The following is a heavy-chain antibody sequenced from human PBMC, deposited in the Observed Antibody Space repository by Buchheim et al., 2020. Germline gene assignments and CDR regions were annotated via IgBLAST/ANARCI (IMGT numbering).Heavy chain of an antibody. V-gene: IGHV3-23*01. Sequence: EVQLLESGGGLVQPGGSLRLSCAASGFTFSSYAMSWVRQAPGKGLEWVSVFSGSGGTTYYADSVRGRFTISSDNSKNPLYLQMNSLRAEDTAVYYCAKARESSYYYYGMDVWGQGTT. CDR2: FSGSGGTT. CDR3: AKARESSYYYYGMDV. D-gene: IGHD5-24*01. CDR1: GFTFSSYA. J-gene: IGHJ6*02.